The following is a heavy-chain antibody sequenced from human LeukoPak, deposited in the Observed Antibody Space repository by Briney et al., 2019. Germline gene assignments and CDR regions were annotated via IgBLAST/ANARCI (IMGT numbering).Heavy chain of an antibody. J-gene: IGHJ5*02. CDR3: ARDSRYHSGWGSYQPYWFDP. Sequence: GGSLRLSCAASGFTFNLYWIHWVRQPPGTGLEWLSRISDDGTTTNYADSVNGRFTISRDNAKNTLYLQMDNLRVDDTAVYYCARDSRYHSGWGSYQPYWFDPWGQGTLVTVSS. CDR1: GFTFNLYW. V-gene: IGHV3-74*01. D-gene: IGHD3-10*01. CDR2: ISDDGTTT.